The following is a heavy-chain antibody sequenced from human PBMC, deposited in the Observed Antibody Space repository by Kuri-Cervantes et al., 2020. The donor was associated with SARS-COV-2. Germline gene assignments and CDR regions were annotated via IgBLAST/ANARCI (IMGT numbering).Heavy chain of an antibody. J-gene: IGHJ6*02. CDR2: INSDGSST. V-gene: IGHV3-74*01. CDR3: ARDRYDFWGGLGYYYYGMDV. CDR1: GFTFSSYW. D-gene: IGHD3-3*01. Sequence: GGSLRLSCAASGFTFSSYWMHWVRQALGKGLVWVSRINSDGSSTSYADSVKGRFTISRDNAKNTLYLQMNSPRAEDTAVYYCARDRYDFWGGLGYYYYGMDVWGQGTTVTVSS.